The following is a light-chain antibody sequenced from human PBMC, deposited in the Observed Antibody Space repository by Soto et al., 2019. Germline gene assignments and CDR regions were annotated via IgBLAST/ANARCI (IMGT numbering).Light chain of an antibody. V-gene: IGKV3-20*01. J-gene: IGKJ2*01. Sequence: EIVLTQSPGTLPLSPGEITTLSSRATQSVSSSYLARYHQKPGQAHRLLIYGANIMATGIRDRFSGSGSGSDCTLTISRLSPEDFAVYYCQQYGSSPYTFGQGTNLEIK. CDR2: GAN. CDR3: QQYGSSPYT. CDR1: QSVSSSY.